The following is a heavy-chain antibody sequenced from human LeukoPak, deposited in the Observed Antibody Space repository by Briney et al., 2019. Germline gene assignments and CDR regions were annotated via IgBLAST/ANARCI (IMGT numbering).Heavy chain of an antibody. V-gene: IGHV1-2*06. CDR1: GYTFTGYY. D-gene: IGHD6-13*01. J-gene: IGHJ5*02. CDR2: INPNTGGT. CDR3: AKVPPSITAAGNWLGP. Sequence: ASVKVSCKASGYTFTGYYIHWVRQAPGQGLEWMGRINPNTGGTDYAQKFQGRVTMTRDTSITTAYMELSRLTSDDTAIYYCAKVPPSITAAGNWLGPWGQGALVTVSS.